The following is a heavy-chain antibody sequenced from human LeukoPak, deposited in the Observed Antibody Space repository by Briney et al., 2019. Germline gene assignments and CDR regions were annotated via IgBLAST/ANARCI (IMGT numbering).Heavy chain of an antibody. CDR2: ISSGSSYI. V-gene: IGHV3-21*01. D-gene: IGHD3-16*01. CDR3: ARDMRSLYYFDY. J-gene: IGHJ4*02. CDR1: GFTFSSYS. Sequence: GGSLRLSCAASGFTFSSYSMNWVRQAPGKGLEWVSSISSGSSYIYYADSVKGRFTISRDNAKNSLYLQMNSLRAEDTAVYYCARDMRSLYYFDYWGQGTLVTVSS.